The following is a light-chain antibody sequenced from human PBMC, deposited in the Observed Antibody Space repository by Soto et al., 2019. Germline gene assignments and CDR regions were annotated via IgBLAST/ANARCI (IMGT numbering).Light chain of an antibody. CDR3: QHWTDYSLT. V-gene: IGKV1-5*03. Sequence: DIHMTQSPSTLSASVGDRGTITCRASQRLPMWLAWYQQKPGKAPNLLIYKTSSLESGVPSRFSGSGSGTEFALTISSLQPDDFATYYCQHWTDYSLTLGQGTKVEVK. CDR1: QRLPMW. CDR2: KTS. J-gene: IGKJ1*01.